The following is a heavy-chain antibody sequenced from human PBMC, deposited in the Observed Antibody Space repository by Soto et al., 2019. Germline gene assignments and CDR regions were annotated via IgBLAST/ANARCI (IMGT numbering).Heavy chain of an antibody. D-gene: IGHD3-3*01. CDR1: GGSISSYY. CDR3: ARHFGVVHTNYFDY. J-gene: IGHJ4*02. V-gene: IGHV4-59*08. CDR2: IYYSGST. Sequence: PSETLSLTCTVSGGSISSYYWGWIRQPPGKGLEWIGYIYYSGSTNYNPSLKSRVTISVDTSKNQFSLKLSSVTAADTAVYYCARHFGVVHTNYFDYWGQGTLVTVSS.